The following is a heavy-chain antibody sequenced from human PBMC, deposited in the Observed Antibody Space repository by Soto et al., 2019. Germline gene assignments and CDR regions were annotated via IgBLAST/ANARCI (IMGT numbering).Heavy chain of an antibody. J-gene: IGHJ3*02. CDR1: GYTFTGYY. CDR3: ARDKYYGSGSYYNGPDAFDI. CDR2: INPNSGGT. D-gene: IGHD3-10*01. V-gene: IGHV1-2*04. Sequence: RASVKVSCKASGYTFTGYYMHWVRQAPGQGLEWMGWINPNSGGTNYAQKFQGWVTMTRDTSISTAYMELSRLRSDDTAVYYCARDKYYGSGSYYNGPDAFDIWGQGTMVTVSS.